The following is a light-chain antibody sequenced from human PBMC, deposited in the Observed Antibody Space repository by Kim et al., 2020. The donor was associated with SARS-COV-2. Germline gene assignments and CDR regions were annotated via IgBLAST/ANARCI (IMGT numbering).Light chain of an antibody. J-gene: IGKJ2*01. CDR1: QSVSSSF. Sequence: SPGERVTPSCRASQSVSSSFSAWYQQTPAHPPTLLFGGASSRTTSIPDRFSGSGSGTDFTLIISRLEPEYSAVYYYQQYGYSPFTFGEGTKLEI. V-gene: IGKV3-20*01. CDR3: QQYGYSPFT. CDR2: GAS.